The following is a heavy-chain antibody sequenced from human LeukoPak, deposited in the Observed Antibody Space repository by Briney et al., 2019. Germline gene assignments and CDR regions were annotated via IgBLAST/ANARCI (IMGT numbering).Heavy chain of an antibody. D-gene: IGHD3-3*01. CDR3: ARLSGSRLPGY. J-gene: IGHJ4*02. CDR2: ISSSSSAR. V-gene: IGHV3-48*01. Sequence: GGSLRLSCTASGFTFSNHSMNWVRQAPGKGLEWVSYISSSSSARYYAGSVKGRFTISRDDARNSLYLQMNSLRAEDTAIYYCARLSGSRLPGYWGQGALVTVSS. CDR1: GFTFSNHS.